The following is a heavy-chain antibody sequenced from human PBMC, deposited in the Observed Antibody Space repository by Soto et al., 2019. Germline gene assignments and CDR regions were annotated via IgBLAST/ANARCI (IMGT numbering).Heavy chain of an antibody. V-gene: IGHV3-21*01. J-gene: IGHJ6*02. CDR2: ISSSSSYI. CDR1: GFTFSSYS. Sequence: PGGSLRLSCAASGFTFSSYSVNWVRQAPGKGLEWVSSISSSSSYIYYADSVKGRFTISRDNAKNSLYLQMNSLRAEDTAVYYCARDRGCSSTSCYFRYYGMDVWGQGTTVTVTS. D-gene: IGHD2-2*01. CDR3: ARDRGCSSTSCYFRYYGMDV.